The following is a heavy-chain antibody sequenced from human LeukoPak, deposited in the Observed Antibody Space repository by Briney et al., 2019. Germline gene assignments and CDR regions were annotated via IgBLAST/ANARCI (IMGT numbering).Heavy chain of an antibody. D-gene: IGHD1-1*01. CDR2: IKTKTDGGTT. CDR3: TTEYWNAYYFGF. Sequence: PGGSLRLSCAASGFTFTNAWMSWVRQAPGKGLEWVGRIKTKTDGGTTDYAAPVKGRFTISRDDSKNTLYLQMNSLKTEDTAVYYCTTEYWNAYYFGFWGQGTLVTVSS. V-gene: IGHV3-15*01. J-gene: IGHJ4*02. CDR1: GFTFTNAW.